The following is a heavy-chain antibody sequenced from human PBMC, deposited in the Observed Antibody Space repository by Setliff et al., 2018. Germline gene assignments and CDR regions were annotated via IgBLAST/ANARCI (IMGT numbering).Heavy chain of an antibody. V-gene: IGHV3-30*03. CDR3: AGVHWTTNWFLHY. D-gene: IGHD7-27*01. CDR1: GFNFGAYV. CDR2: ISYDATKK. Sequence: GGSLRLSCAASGFNFGAYVMHWVRQAPGKGLEWVALISYDATKKYYADILEGRFTISRDNSKNTLYLQMNSLRSDDTAVYYCAGVHWTTNWFLHYWGQGTLVTVSS. J-gene: IGHJ4*01.